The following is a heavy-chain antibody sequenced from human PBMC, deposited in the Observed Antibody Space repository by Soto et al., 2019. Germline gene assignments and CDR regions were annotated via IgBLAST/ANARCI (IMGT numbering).Heavy chain of an antibody. CDR2: ISYDGSNK. J-gene: IGHJ4*02. D-gene: IGHD5-12*01. Sequence: GGSLRLSCAASGFTFSSYGMHWVRQAPGKGLEWVAVISYDGSNKYYADSVKGRFTISRDNSKNTLYLQMNSLRAEDTAVYYCAKDWRDGYNFFGYWGQGTLVTVSS. CDR1: GFTFSSYG. V-gene: IGHV3-30*18. CDR3: AKDWRDGYNFFGY.